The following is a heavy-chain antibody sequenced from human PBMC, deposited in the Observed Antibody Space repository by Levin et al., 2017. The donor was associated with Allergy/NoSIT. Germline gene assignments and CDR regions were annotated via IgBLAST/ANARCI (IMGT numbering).Heavy chain of an antibody. D-gene: IGHD3-22*01. Sequence: SETLSLTCTVSGVSITNYYWGWIRQPPGRGLEWIAHSYYSGSTDYNPPLMRRVVVSLDKSKNQFSLRLSSVTAADTAVYYCAKGARYYYDTSGPSNYFDSWGQGTLVTVSS. V-gene: IGHV4-59*01. CDR3: AKGARYYYDTSGPSNYFDS. J-gene: IGHJ4*02. CDR1: GVSITNYY. CDR2: SYYSGST.